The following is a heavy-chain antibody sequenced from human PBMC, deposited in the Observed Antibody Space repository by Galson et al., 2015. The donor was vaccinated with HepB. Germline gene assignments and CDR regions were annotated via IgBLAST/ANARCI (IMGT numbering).Heavy chain of an antibody. Sequence: SVKVSCKASGGTFSSYAISWVRQAPGQGLEWMGGIIPILGIANYAQKFQGRVTITADKSTSTAYMELSSLRSEDTAVYYCARRDSSGYMVDYWGQGTLVTVSS. CDR1: GGTFSSYA. V-gene: IGHV1-69*10. D-gene: IGHD3-22*01. J-gene: IGHJ4*02. CDR2: IIPILGIA. CDR3: ARRDSSGYMVDY.